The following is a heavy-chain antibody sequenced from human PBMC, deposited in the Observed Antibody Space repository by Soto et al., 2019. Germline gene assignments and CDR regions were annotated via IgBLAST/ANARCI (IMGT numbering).Heavy chain of an antibody. CDR1: GGTFSSYA. D-gene: IGHD3-22*01. V-gene: IGHV1-69*01. CDR3: ARGHYYDSSGPNLNYYYYGMDV. CDR2: IIPIFGTA. Sequence: QVQLVQSGAEVKKPGSSVKVSCKASGGTFSSYAISWVRPAPGQGLEWMGGIIPIFGTANYAQKFQGRVTITADESTSTAYMELSSLRSEDTAVYYCARGHYYDSSGPNLNYYYYGMDVWGQGTTVTVSS. J-gene: IGHJ6*02.